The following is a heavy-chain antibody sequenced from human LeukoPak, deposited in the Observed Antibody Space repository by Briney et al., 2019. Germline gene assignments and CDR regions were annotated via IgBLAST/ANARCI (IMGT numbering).Heavy chain of an antibody. Sequence: GGSLRLSCAASGFTFSNYCMTWVRQAPGKGLEWVANIKQDGSAKYYVDSVKGRFTISRDNAKNSLYLQMNSLRAEDTAVYYCARMDSSGFLDYWGQGTLVTVSS. CDR1: GFTFSNYC. CDR2: IKQDGSAK. J-gene: IGHJ4*02. V-gene: IGHV3-7*01. D-gene: IGHD6-19*01. CDR3: ARMDSSGFLDY.